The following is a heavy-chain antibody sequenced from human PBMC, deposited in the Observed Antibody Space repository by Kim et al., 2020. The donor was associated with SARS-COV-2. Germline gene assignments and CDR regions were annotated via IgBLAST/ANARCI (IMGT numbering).Heavy chain of an antibody. V-gene: IGHV4-39*07. D-gene: IGHD6-6*01. CDR1: GGSISSSSYY. Sequence: SETLSLTCTVSGGSISSSSYYWGWIRQPPGKGLEWIGSIYYSGSTYYNPSLKSRVTISVDTSKNQFSLKLSSVTAADTAVYYCARIAARYSYYYYGMDVWGQGTTVTVSS. J-gene: IGHJ6*02. CDR3: ARIAARYSYYYYGMDV. CDR2: IYYSGST.